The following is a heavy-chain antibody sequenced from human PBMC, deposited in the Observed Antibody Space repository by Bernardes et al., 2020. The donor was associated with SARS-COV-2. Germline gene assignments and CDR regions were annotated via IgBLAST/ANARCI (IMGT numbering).Heavy chain of an antibody. CDR1: GSTLDDYA. CDR2: ISRNSGSI. D-gene: IGHD6-13*01. CDR3: AKGAPPHALDSSSWANWFDP. V-gene: IGHV3-9*01. Sequence: GGTLRLSCAASGSTLDDYAMNWVRQAPGKGLEWVSGISRNSGSIGYADSVKGRFTISRDNAKNSLYLQMNSLRAEDTALYYCAKGAPPHALDSSSWANWFDPWGQGTLVTVSS. J-gene: IGHJ5*02.